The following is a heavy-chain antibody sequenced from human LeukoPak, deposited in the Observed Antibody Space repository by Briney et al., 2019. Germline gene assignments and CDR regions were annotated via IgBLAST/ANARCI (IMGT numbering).Heavy chain of an antibody. V-gene: IGHV1-2*02. CDR1: GYTFTGYY. D-gene: IGHD1-26*01. J-gene: IGHJ4*02. CDR3: ARDRGWELLPLPHDY. CDR2: INPNSGGT. Sequence: GASVKVSCKASGYTFTGYYMHWVRQAPGQGLEWMGWINPNSGGTNYAQKFQGRVTMTRDTSISTAYMELSRLRSDDTAVYYCARDRGWELLPLPHDYWGQGTLVTVSS.